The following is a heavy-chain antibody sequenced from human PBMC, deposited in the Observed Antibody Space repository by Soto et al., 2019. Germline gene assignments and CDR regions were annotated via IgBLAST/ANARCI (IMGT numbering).Heavy chain of an antibody. CDR3: AKVSPSRFLEWSDYYMDV. CDR1: GFTFSSYA. J-gene: IGHJ6*03. CDR2: ISGSGGST. D-gene: IGHD3-3*01. V-gene: IGHV3-23*01. Sequence: GGSLRLSCAASGFTFSSYAMSWVRQAPGKGLEWVSAISGSGGSTYYADSVKGRFTISRDNSKNTLYLQMNSLRAEDTAVYYCAKVSPSRFLEWSDYYMDVWGKGTTVTVSS.